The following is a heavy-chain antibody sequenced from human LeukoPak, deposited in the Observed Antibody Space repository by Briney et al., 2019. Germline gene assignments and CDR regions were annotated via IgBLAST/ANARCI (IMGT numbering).Heavy chain of an antibody. CDR3: ARDRWANWNYVDY. V-gene: IGHV6-1*01. CDR2: TYYRSKWYN. Sequence: SQTLSLTCAISGDSVSSNSAAWNWISQSPSRGLEWLGRTYYRSKWYNDYAVSVKSRITINPDTSKNQFSLQLNSVTPEDMAVYYCARDRWANWNYVDYWGQGTLVTVSS. D-gene: IGHD1-20*01. J-gene: IGHJ4*02. CDR1: GDSVSSNSAA.